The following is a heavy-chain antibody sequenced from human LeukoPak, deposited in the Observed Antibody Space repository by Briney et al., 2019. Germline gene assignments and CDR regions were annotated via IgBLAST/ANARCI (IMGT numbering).Heavy chain of an antibody. CDR1: GFTFTSSA. J-gene: IGHJ4*02. V-gene: IGHV1-58*01. Sequence: GASVKVSCKASGFTFTSSAVQWVRQARGQRLEWIGWIVVGSGNTNYAQKFQERVTITRDMSTSTAYMELSSLRSEDTAVYYCAAWYYYDSSGYYSLGDYWGRGTLVTVSS. CDR3: AAWYYYDSSGYYSLGDY. CDR2: IVVGSGNT. D-gene: IGHD3-22*01.